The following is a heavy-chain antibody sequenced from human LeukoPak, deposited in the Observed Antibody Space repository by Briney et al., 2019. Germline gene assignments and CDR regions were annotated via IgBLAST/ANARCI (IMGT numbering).Heavy chain of an antibody. CDR2: INHSGST. D-gene: IGHD3-10*01. CDR3: ARFNLPRYYYGSGSYRYYFDY. V-gene: IGHV4-34*01. CDR1: GGSFSGYY. J-gene: IGHJ4*02. Sequence: PSETLSLTCAVYGGSFSGYYWSWIRQPPGKGLEWIGEINHSGSTNYNPSLKSRVTISVDTSKYQFSLKLSSVTAADTAVYYCARFNLPRYYYGSGSYRYYFDYWGQGTLVTVSS.